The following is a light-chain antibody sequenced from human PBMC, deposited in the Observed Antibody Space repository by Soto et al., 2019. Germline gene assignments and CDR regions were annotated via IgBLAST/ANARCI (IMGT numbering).Light chain of an antibody. CDR2: DDT. CDR1: NTGSKS. V-gene: IGLV3-21*02. CDR3: QVWDGSSDPHVV. Sequence: SYELTQPPSVPVAPGQTARITCGGTNTGSKSVHWYKQKPGQAPVLVVYDDTDRPSGIPERFSGSNSGNTATLTITRVEAGDEADYYCQVWDGSSDPHVVFGGGTKVTVL. J-gene: IGLJ2*01.